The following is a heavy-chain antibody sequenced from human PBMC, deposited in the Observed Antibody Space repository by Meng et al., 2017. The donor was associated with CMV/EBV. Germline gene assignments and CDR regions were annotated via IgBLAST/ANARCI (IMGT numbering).Heavy chain of an antibody. CDR2: VIPIFGTA. CDR1: GGTFSSYA. Sequence: QVQVVQAGAAVKKPGSSVKVSCKASGGTFSSYAISWVRQAPGQGLEWMGGVIPIFGTANYAQKFQGRVTITADESTSTAYMELSSLRSEDTAVYYCARGVIEMATRVGLRYWGQGTLVTVSS. V-gene: IGHV1-69*12. CDR3: ARGVIEMATRVGLRY. D-gene: IGHD5-24*01. J-gene: IGHJ4*02.